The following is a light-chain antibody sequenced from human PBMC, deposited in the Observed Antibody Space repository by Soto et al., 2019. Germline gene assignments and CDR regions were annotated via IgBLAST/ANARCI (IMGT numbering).Light chain of an antibody. CDR2: GAS. J-gene: IGKJ5*01. Sequence: ILFTPSPSSLSSSVPERFTISYQASQDISNYLNWYQQKPGKAPKLLIYGASNLETGVPSRFSGSGSGTDFTFTISSLQPEDIATYYCQQYDNLPITFGQGTRLEIK. CDR1: QDISNY. V-gene: IGKV1-33*01. CDR3: QQYDNLPIT.